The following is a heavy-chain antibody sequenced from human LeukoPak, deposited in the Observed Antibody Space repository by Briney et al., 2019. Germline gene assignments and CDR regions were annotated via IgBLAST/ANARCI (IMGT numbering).Heavy chain of an antibody. CDR1: GFTFSSYA. CDR2: ISGSGGST. J-gene: IGHJ4*02. D-gene: IGHD6-19*01. V-gene: IGHV3-23*01. CDR3: AKDVNYHSGWYRGLFES. Sequence: PGGSLRLSCAASGFTFSSYAMSWVRQAPGKGLEWVSAISGSGGSTYYADSVKGRFTISRDNSKNTLYLQMNSLRIEDTAVYYCAKDVNYHSGWYRGLFESWGQGTLVIVSS.